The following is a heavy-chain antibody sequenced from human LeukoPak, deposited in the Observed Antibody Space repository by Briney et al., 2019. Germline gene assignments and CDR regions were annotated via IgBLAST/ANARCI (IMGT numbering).Heavy chain of an antibody. CDR3: ARGPLTVTAPTYFDS. CDR2: IYYSGST. CDR1: GGSISSSSYY. D-gene: IGHD4-17*01. V-gene: IGHV4-39*07. J-gene: IGHJ4*02. Sequence: PSETLSLTCTVSGGSISSSSYYWGWIRQPPGKGLEWIGSIYYSGSTYYNPSLKSRVTISVDTSKNQFSLNLSSVTAADTAVYYCARGPLTVTAPTYFDSWGQGTLVTVSS.